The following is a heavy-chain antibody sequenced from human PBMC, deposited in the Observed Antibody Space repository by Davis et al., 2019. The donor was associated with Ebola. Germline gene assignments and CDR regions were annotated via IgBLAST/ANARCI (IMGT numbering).Heavy chain of an antibody. V-gene: IGHV3-23*01. CDR2: LSGSGKST. D-gene: IGHD3/OR15-3a*01. Sequence: GESLIISCAASGFAFSRYAMSWVRQAPGKGLEWVAALSGSGKSTYYADSVKGRFTISRDNSKNTLYLQMNSLRAEDTAVYFCARDDFWTGNYRDYWGQGTLVTVSS. CDR3: ARDDFWTGNYRDY. J-gene: IGHJ4*02. CDR1: GFAFSRYA.